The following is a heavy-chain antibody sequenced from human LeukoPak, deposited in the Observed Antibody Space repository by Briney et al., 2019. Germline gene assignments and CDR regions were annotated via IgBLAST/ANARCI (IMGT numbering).Heavy chain of an antibody. CDR3: ATYDSSGYYFDY. V-gene: IGHV3-23*01. CDR1: GFTFSSYA. Sequence: GGSLRLSCAASGFTFSSYAMSWVRQAPGKGLGWVSAISGSGGSTYYADSVKGRFTISRDNSKNTLYLQMNSLRAEDTAVYYCATYDSSGYYFDYWGQGTLVTVSS. CDR2: ISGSGGST. J-gene: IGHJ4*02. D-gene: IGHD3-22*01.